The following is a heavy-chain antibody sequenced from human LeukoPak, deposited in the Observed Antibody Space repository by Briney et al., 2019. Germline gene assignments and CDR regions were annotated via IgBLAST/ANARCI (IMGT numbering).Heavy chain of an antibody. CDR1: RFNLSNYW. D-gene: IGHD6-19*01. Sequence: GGSLRLSCAASRFNLSNYWMSWVRQAPGKALEWVANIKQDGSETYYVDSVKGRFTISRDNAKNSLSLQMNSLRAEDTAVYYCARQRGSGCLDYWGQGTLVTVSS. CDR2: IKQDGSET. V-gene: IGHV3-7*01. J-gene: IGHJ4*02. CDR3: ARQRGSGCLDY.